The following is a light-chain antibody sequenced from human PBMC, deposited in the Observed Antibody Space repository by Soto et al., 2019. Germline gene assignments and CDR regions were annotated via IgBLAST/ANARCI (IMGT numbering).Light chain of an antibody. CDR1: QTISTW. V-gene: IGKV1-5*01. J-gene: IGKJ5*01. CDR2: EAS. CDR3: QQLNTLPFT. Sequence: DIQMTQSPSTLSASVGDRVTITCRASQTISTWLAWYQQKPGKAPKLMIYEASTLQSGVPSRFSGSGSGTEFTLTISGLLPEDFATYRCQQLNTLPFTFGQGTRLEIK.